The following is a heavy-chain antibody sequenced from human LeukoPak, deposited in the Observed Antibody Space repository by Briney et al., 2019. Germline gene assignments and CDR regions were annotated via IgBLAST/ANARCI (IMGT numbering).Heavy chain of an antibody. Sequence: GGSLRLSCAAAGFTSSSYSMNWVRQAPGKGLEWVSYISTTSSTIYYADSVKGRFTISRDNAENSLYLQMNSLRAEDTAVYYCASSGRHCTSTSCQINYWGQGTLVTVSS. J-gene: IGHJ4*02. CDR2: ISTTSSTI. D-gene: IGHD2-2*01. V-gene: IGHV3-48*01. CDR3: ASSGRHCTSTSCQINY. CDR1: GFTSSSYS.